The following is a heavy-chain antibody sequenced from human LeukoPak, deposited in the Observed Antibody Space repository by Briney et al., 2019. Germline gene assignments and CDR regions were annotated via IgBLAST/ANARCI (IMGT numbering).Heavy chain of an antibody. J-gene: IGHJ6*03. CDR1: GFTFSSYS. CDR3: ARDWCSSTSCYYYYMDV. CDR2: ISSSSSYI. Sequence: GGSLRLSCAASGFTFSSYSMNWVRQAPGKGLEWVSSISSSSSYIYYADSVKGRFTISRDNAKNSLYLQMNSLRAEDTAVYYCARDWCSSTSCYYYYMDVWGKGTTVTVSS. D-gene: IGHD2-2*01. V-gene: IGHV3-21*01.